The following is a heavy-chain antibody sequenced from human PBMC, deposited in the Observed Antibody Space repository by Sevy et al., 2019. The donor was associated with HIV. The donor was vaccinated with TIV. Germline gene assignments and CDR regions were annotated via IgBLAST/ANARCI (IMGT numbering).Heavy chain of an antibody. D-gene: IGHD3-10*01. Sequence: SETLSLTCIVSGGSVSSGSYYWSWIRQPPGKGLEWIGYIYYSGSTNYNPSLKSRVTISVDTSKNQFSLKLGSVTAADTAVYYCARVSLITMVRGVIDYWGQGTLVTVSS. J-gene: IGHJ4*02. CDR3: ARVSLITMVRGVIDY. CDR1: GGSVSSGSYY. CDR2: IYYSGST. V-gene: IGHV4-61*01.